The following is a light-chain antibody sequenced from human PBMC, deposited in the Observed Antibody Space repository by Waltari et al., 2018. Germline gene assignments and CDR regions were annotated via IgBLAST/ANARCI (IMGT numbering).Light chain of an antibody. CDR1: QTINTY. Sequence: DIQMTQSPSPLSSSVGDRVTITCRASQTINTYLNWYQQKPGKAPKLLIYTASTLQSGVPSRFSGSGFGTDFTLTISSPQPEDFATYYCQQSYSTPWTFGQGTKVEIK. J-gene: IGKJ1*01. V-gene: IGKV1-39*01. CDR3: QQSYSTPWT. CDR2: TAS.